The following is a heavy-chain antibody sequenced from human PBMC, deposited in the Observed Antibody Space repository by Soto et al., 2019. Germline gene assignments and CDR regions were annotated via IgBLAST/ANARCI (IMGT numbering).Heavy chain of an antibody. D-gene: IGHD3-3*01. Sequence: QVQVVESGGGVVQPGRSLRLSCAASGFTFSSFGMHWVRQAPGKGLEWVSLIWYDGSKKSYGDSVKGRFTISRDNSRNTVYSQMNSLRADHTPVYYSARDASYYSLWSGYYPSRNGMDVWGQGTTVTVSS. CDR1: GFTFSSFG. V-gene: IGHV3-33*01. CDR3: ARDASYYSLWSGYYPSRNGMDV. CDR2: IWYDGSKK. J-gene: IGHJ6*02.